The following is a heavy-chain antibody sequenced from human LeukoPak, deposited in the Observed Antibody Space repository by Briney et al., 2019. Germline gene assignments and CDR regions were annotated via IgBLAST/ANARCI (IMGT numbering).Heavy chain of an antibody. CDR3: AREGDVVGATIDS. D-gene: IGHD1-26*01. Sequence: GSLRLSCAASGFTFSSYAMHWVRQAPGKGLEWIGSIYYSGSTYYNPSLKSRVTISLDTSKNQFSVKLTSVTAADTAVYYCAREGDVVGATIDSWGQGTLDTVSS. J-gene: IGHJ4*02. CDR2: IYYSGST. V-gene: IGHV4-38-2*02. CDR1: GFTFSSYA.